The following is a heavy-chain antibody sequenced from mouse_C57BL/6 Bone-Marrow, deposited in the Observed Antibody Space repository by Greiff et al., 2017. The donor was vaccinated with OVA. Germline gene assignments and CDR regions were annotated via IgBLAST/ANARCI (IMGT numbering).Heavy chain of an antibody. Sequence: VHVKQSVAELVRPGASVKLSCTASGFNIKNTYMHWVKQRPEQGLEWIGRIDPANGNTKYAPKFQGKATITADTSSNTAYLQLSSLTSEDTAIYYCARLGLRRRAWFAYWGQGTLVTVSA. D-gene: IGHD2-4*01. J-gene: IGHJ3*01. CDR2: IDPANGNT. V-gene: IGHV14-3*01. CDR1: GFNIKNTY. CDR3: ARLGLRRRAWFAY.